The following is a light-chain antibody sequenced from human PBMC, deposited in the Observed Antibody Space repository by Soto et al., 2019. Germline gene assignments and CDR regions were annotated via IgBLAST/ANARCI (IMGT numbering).Light chain of an antibody. J-gene: IGKJ5*01. V-gene: IGKV3-15*01. Sequence: ELVMTQSPATLSVSPGARATLSCRASQSVSSNLAWYQQKPGQAPRLLIYGASTRATGIPARFSGSGSGTEFTLTIRSLQSEDFAVYYCQQYNNWPPITCGQGTRREIK. CDR3: QQYNNWPPIT. CDR2: GAS. CDR1: QSVSSN.